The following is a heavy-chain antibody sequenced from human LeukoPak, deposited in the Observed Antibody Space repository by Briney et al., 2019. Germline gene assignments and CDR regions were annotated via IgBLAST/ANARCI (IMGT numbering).Heavy chain of an antibody. D-gene: IGHD3-10*01. CDR3: TTHQYLYGSGSSPNFGF. V-gene: IGHV3-15*01. Sequence: GGSLRLSCEASGFRFTNAWMAWVRQSPERGLEWVGRIKAKIDGGATDYAAPVKDRFTISRDDSKSTLFLQMNSLRNEDTALYYCTTHQYLYGSGSSPNFGFWGQGTLVTVSS. J-gene: IGHJ4*02. CDR1: GFRFTNAW. CDR2: IKAKIDGGAT.